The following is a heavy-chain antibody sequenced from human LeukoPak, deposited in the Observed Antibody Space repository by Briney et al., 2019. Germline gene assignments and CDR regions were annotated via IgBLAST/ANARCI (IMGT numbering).Heavy chain of an antibody. CDR2: INHSGST. D-gene: IGHD3-10*01. CDR1: GGSISSYY. V-gene: IGHV4-34*01. Sequence: PSETLSLTCTVSGGSISSYYWSWIRQPPGKGLEWIGEINHSGSTNYNPSLKSRVTISVDTSKNQFSLKLSSVTAADRAVYYCAREGVGHYGSGSYYNVFDYWGQGTLVTVSS. J-gene: IGHJ4*02. CDR3: AREGVGHYGSGSYYNVFDY.